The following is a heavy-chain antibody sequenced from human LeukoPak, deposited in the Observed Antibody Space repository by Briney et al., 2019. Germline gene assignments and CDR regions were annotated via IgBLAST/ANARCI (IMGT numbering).Heavy chain of an antibody. D-gene: IGHD5-18*01. CDR1: GFTFSNYA. CDR3: AKDPEYTYGPGFDP. CDR2: VTGSGIST. V-gene: IGHV3-23*01. Sequence: GGSLRLSCAASGFTFSNYAMTWVRQTPGKGLEWVSIVTGSGISTYYVDSVKGRFTISRDNSKNTLYLQMNSLRAEDTAVYYCAKDPEYTYGPGFDPWGQGTLVTVSS. J-gene: IGHJ5*02.